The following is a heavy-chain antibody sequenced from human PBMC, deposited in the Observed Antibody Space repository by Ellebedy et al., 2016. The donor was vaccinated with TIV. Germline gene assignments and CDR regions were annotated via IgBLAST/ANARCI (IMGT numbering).Heavy chain of an antibody. D-gene: IGHD1-26*01. CDR3: ARDRGSYPEANAFDI. Sequence: GESLKISXTASGFTFSSHWMHWVRQAPGKGLVWVSRINSDGSSTSYADSVKGRFTISRDNAKNTLYLQMNSLRAEDTAVYYCARDRGSYPEANAFDIWGQGTMVTVSS. V-gene: IGHV3-74*01. CDR2: INSDGSST. J-gene: IGHJ3*02. CDR1: GFTFSSHW.